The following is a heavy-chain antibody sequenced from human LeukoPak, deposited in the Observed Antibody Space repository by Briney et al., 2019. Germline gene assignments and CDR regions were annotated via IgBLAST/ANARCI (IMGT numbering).Heavy chain of an antibody. CDR2: IIPIFGTA. V-gene: IGHV1-69*06. D-gene: IGHD2-15*01. CDR1: GGTFSSYA. Sequence: ASVKVSCKASGGTFSSYAISCVRQAPGQGLEWMGGIIPIFGTANYAQKFQGRVTITADKSTSTAYMELSSLRSEDTAVYYCARGGGADCSGGSCYYYYYYMDVWGKGTTVTVSS. CDR3: ARGGGADCSGGSCYYYYYYMDV. J-gene: IGHJ6*03.